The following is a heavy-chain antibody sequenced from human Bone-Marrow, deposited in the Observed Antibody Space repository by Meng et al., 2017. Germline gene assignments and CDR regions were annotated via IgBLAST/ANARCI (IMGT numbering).Heavy chain of an antibody. D-gene: IGHD4-17*01. CDR2: INPSTGST. V-gene: IGHV1-46*01. Sequence: QVQLVQSWAEVKKPGASVTVSCKASGYTFTSYYVHWVRQAPGQGLEWMGIINPSTGSTSYAQKFQGRVTMTRVTSTSTVYMELTSLRSDDTAVYYCARRGGDYGDYNPWLDPWGQGTLVTVSS. CDR3: ARRGGDYGDYNPWLDP. CDR1: GYTFTSYY. J-gene: IGHJ5*02.